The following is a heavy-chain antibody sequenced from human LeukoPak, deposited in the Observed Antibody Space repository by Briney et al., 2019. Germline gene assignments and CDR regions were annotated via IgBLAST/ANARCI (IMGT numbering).Heavy chain of an antibody. V-gene: IGHV3-23*01. CDR1: GFTFSNYN. CDR2: ISGSGGST. J-gene: IGHJ4*02. D-gene: IGHD1-26*01. Sequence: GGSLRLSCAASGFTFSNYNMNWVGQAPGRGLEWVSAISGSGGSTYYADSVKGRFTISRDNSKNTLYLQMNSLRAEDTAVYYCAKDLAGSGSYSFDYWGQGTLVTVSS. CDR3: AKDLAGSGSYSFDY.